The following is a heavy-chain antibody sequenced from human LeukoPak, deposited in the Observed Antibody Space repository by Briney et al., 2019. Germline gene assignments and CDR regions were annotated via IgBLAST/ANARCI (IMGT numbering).Heavy chain of an antibody. J-gene: IGHJ6*02. D-gene: IGHD3-10*01. Sequence: ASVKVSCKASGYTFTSYGISWVRQAPGQGLEWMGWISAYNGNTIYAQKLQGRVTMTTDTSTSTAYMELRSLRSDDTAVYYCARDLSPGSGSYPYYYYGMDVWGQGTTVTVSS. CDR3: ARDLSPGSGSYPYYYYGMDV. CDR1: GYTFTSYG. V-gene: IGHV1-18*01. CDR2: ISAYNGNT.